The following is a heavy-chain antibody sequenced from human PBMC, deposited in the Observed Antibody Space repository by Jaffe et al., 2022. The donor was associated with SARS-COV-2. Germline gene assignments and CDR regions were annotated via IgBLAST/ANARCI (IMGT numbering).Heavy chain of an antibody. J-gene: IGHJ4*02. CDR2: INPNNGGT. CDR1: GYTFTDFY. CDR3: AKGGRYWFDF. D-gene: IGHD1-26*01. Sequence: QVQLVQSGAEVKKPGASVQVSCKASGYTFTDFYMHWVRQAPGQGLEWMGWINPNNGGTNSAQKFRGWVTMTRDTSINTVYMDLSSLTSDDTAVYYCAKGGRYWFDFWGQGTLVTVSS. V-gene: IGHV1-2*04.